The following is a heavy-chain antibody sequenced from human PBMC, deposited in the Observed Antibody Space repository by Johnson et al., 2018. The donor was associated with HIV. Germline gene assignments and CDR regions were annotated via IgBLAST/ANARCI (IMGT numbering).Heavy chain of an antibody. D-gene: IGHD3-9*01. Sequence: VQLVESGGGVVQPGRSLRLSCAASGFTFSSYWMSWVRQAPGKGLEWVANIKQDGSEKYYADSVKGRFTISRDNSKNTLYLQMNSLRAEDTAVYYCATGAVDWLGDAFDIWGQGTMVTVSS. CDR3: ATGAVDWLGDAFDI. CDR1: GFTFSSYW. J-gene: IGHJ3*02. V-gene: IGHV3-7*02. CDR2: IKQDGSEK.